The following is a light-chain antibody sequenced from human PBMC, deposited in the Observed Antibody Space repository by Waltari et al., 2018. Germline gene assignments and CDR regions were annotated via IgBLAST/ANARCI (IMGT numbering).Light chain of an antibody. Sequence: QSELTQPPSASGTPGQKVTISCSGRYSNVGNNVVNWYQQFPGTAPKLLIYRSYRRPSGVPDLFSGSKSGTSASLAIIGLRSDDEADYYCASWDDSLNGRWVFGGGTKLTVL. J-gene: IGLJ2*01. CDR3: ASWDDSLNGRWV. CDR1: YSNVGNNV. V-gene: IGLV1-44*01. CDR2: RSY.